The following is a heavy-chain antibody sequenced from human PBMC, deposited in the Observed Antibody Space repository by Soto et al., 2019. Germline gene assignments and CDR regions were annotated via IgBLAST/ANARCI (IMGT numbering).Heavy chain of an antibody. D-gene: IGHD3-10*01. Sequence: LSLTCTVSGGSISSYYWSWIRQPPGKGLEWIGYIYYSGSTNYNPSLKSRVTISVDTSKNQFSLKLSSVTAADTAVYYCARDRAAMVRGDQHYYYYYGMDVWGQGTTVTVYS. CDR3: ARDRAAMVRGDQHYYYYYGMDV. J-gene: IGHJ6*02. CDR2: IYYSGST. V-gene: IGHV4-59*01. CDR1: GGSISSYY.